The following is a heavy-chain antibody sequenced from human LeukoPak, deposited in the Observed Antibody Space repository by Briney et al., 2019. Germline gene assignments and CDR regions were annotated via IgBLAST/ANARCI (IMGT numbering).Heavy chain of an antibody. D-gene: IGHD5-12*01. CDR3: ARHPGTSGYQYWYFDL. CDR2: IYYSGSP. Sequence: SETLSLTCTVSGGSISSSSYYWGWIRRPPGKGVEWIGSIYYSGSPYYNPSLKSRVTISVDTSKNPFALKLSSVTAADTAGYYCARHPGTSGYQYWYFDLWGRGTLVTVSS. CDR1: GGSISSSSYY. V-gene: IGHV4-39*01. J-gene: IGHJ2*01.